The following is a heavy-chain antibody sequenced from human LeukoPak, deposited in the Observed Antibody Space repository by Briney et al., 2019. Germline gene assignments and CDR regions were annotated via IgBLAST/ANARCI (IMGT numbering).Heavy chain of an antibody. D-gene: IGHD6-13*01. Sequence: PSETLSLTCTVSGASISSGSYYWSWIRQPAGKGLEWIGRIYTSGSTNYNPSLKSRVTISVDTSQNQFSLKLSSVTAADTAVYYCARERIAAAGTGAFDYWGQGTLVTVSS. V-gene: IGHV4-61*02. J-gene: IGHJ4*02. CDR1: GASISSGSYY. CDR3: ARERIAAAGTGAFDY. CDR2: IYTSGST.